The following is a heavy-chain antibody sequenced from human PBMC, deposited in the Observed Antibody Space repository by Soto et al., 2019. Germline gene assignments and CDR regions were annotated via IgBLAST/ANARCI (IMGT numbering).Heavy chain of an antibody. CDR3: ARDTPTFTV. Sequence: QLVESGGGLVQPGGSLRLTCAASGFSIRRYWMSWIRQAPGKGLEWVANIKEDGSEKFYAKSVESRFNISRDNAKNSLSLQMNNLRSNDTAVYFCARDTPTFTVWSQGTMILVSS. V-gene: IGHV3-7*03. CDR2: IKEDGSEK. CDR1: GFSIRRYW. J-gene: IGHJ3*01.